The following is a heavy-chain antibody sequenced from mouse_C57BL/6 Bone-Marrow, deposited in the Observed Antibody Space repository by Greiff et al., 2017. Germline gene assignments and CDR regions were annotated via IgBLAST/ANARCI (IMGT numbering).Heavy chain of an antibody. J-gene: IGHJ1*03. CDR1: GFTFSDFY. CDR2: SRNKANDYTT. D-gene: IGHD1-1*01. V-gene: IGHV7-1*01. CDR3: ARVPYYDGSSPHWYFDV. Sequence: EVHLVESGGGLVQSGRSLRLSCATSGFTFSDFYMEWVRQAPGKGLEWIAASRNKANDYTTEYSASVKGRFIVSRDTSQSILYLQMNALRAEDTAIYYCARVPYYDGSSPHWYFDVWGTGTTVTVSS.